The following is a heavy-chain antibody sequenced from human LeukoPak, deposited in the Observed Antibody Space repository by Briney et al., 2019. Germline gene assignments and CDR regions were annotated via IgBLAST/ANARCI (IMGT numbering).Heavy chain of an antibody. CDR2: LSGSAGSP. D-gene: IGHD2-15*01. Sequence: PGGSLRLSCVASGFTFSSYALTWVRQAPGKGLEWASGLSGSAGSPYYADSVKGRFTISRDNSKNTLFLQMNNLRAEDTAIYYCTKVASSGSCYQSDYWGQGTLVTVSS. V-gene: IGHV3-23*01. J-gene: IGHJ4*02. CDR1: GFTFSSYA. CDR3: TKVASSGSCYQSDY.